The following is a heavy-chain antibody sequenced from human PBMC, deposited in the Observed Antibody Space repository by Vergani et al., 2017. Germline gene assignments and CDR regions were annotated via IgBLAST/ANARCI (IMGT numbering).Heavy chain of an antibody. CDR3: ARRKQGSLDY. CDR2: IYHSGST. V-gene: IGHV4-38-2*01. J-gene: IGHJ4*02. Sequence: QVQLQESGPGLVKPSETLSLTCAVPGYSISSGYYWGWIRQPPGKGLEWIGSIYHSGSTYYNPSLKSRVTISVDTSKNQFSLKLSSVTAADTAVYYCARRKQGSLDYWGQGTLVTVSS. D-gene: IGHD1/OR15-1a*01. CDR1: GYSISSGYY.